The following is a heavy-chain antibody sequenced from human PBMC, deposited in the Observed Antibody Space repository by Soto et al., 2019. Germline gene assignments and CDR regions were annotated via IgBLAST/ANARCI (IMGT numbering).Heavy chain of an antibody. CDR1: GGSISSSSYY. CDR3: ARLCLTYYYGMDV. V-gene: IGHV4-39*01. J-gene: IGHJ6*02. CDR2: IYYSGST. Sequence: SETLSLTCTVSGGSISSSSYYWGWIRQPPGKGLEWIGSIYYSGSTYYNPSLKSRVTISVDTSKNQFSLKLSSVTAADTAVYYCARLCLTYYYGMDVWGQGTTVTVSS.